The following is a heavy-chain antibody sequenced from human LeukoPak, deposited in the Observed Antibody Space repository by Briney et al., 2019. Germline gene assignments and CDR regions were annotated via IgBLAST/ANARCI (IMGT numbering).Heavy chain of an antibody. CDR3: ARDRRVVGAGGWFDP. CDR1: GYTFTSYG. CDR2: ISAYNGNT. D-gene: IGHD1-26*01. J-gene: IGHJ5*02. V-gene: IGHV1-18*01. Sequence: ASVKVSCKASGYTFTSYGISLVRQAPGQGLEWMGWISAYNGNTNYAQKLQGRVTMTTDTSTSTAYMELRSLRSDDTAVYYCARDRRVVGAGGWFDPWGQGTLVTVSS.